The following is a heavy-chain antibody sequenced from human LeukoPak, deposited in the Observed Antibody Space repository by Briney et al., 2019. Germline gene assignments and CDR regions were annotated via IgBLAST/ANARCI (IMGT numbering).Heavy chain of an antibody. CDR1: GGSISSSYY. V-gene: IGHV4-39*07. CDR2: IYYSGST. D-gene: IGHD5/OR15-5a*01. J-gene: IGHJ5*02. CDR3: ARGLGGNWFDP. Sequence: PSETLSLTCTVSGGSISSSYYWGWIRQPPGKGLEWIGSIYYSGSTYYNPSLESRVTISVDTSKNQFSLKLSSVTAADTAVYYCARGLGGNWFDPWGQGTLVTVSS.